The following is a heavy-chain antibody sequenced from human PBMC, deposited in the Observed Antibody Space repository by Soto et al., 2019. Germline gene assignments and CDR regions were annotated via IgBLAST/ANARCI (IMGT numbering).Heavy chain of an antibody. CDR3: AGRKQTVLGDNWFDP. D-gene: IGHD6-13*01. Sequence: ASVEVPFKASGFTFTSYAISWVRHAPGQVLEWMGWISAYNGNTNYAQKLQGRVTMTTDTSTSTAYMELRSLRSDDTAVYYCAGRKQTVLGDNWFDPWGQGTLVTVSS. J-gene: IGHJ5*02. CDR1: GFTFTSYA. CDR2: ISAYNGNT. V-gene: IGHV1-18*01.